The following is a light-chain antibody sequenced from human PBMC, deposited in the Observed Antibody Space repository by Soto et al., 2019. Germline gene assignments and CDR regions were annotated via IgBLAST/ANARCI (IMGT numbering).Light chain of an antibody. V-gene: IGKV3-20*01. Sequence: EIVLTQSPGTLSLSPGERATLSCRASQRISSTYLAWYQQKPGQAPRLLIYGASDRATGIPDRFGGSGSGTDFTLTISRLEPEDFAVYYCQQYGSSFPITFGQGTRLEIK. CDR3: QQYGSSFPIT. CDR2: GAS. CDR1: QRISSTY. J-gene: IGKJ5*01.